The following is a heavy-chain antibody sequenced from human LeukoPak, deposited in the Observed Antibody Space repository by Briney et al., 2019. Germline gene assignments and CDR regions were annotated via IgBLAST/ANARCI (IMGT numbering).Heavy chain of an antibody. CDR2: ISGSGGST. CDR3: AKSRSGDYGDFDY. CDR1: GVTLSNYA. V-gene: IGHV3-23*01. Sequence: PGGSLRLSCVASGVTLSNYAMSWVRQAPGKGLEWVSAISGSGGSTYYADSVKGRFTISRDNSKNTLYLQMNSLRAEDTAVYYCAKSRSGDYGDFDYWGQGTLVTVSS. J-gene: IGHJ4*02. D-gene: IGHD4-17*01.